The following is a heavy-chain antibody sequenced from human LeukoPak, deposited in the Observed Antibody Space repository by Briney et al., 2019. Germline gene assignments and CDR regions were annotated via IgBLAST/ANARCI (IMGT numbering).Heavy chain of an antibody. J-gene: IGHJ5*02. V-gene: IGHV4-59*12. CDR3: ARDSGTTGEVKFDP. Sequence: SETLSLTCTVSGGSISSYYWSWIRQPPGKGLEWIGYIYYSGSTNYNPSLKSRVTISVDKSKNQFSLKLSSVTAADTAVYYCARDSGTTGEVKFDPWGQGTLVTVSS. D-gene: IGHD3-10*01. CDR2: IYYSGST. CDR1: GGSISSYY.